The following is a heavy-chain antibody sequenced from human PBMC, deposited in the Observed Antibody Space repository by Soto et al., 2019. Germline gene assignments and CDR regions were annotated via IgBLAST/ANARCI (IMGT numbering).Heavy chain of an antibody. V-gene: IGHV3-11*01. Sequence: PGGSLRLSCAASGFTFSDYYMTWIRQAPGKGLECVSYISSGTGIYYADSVKGRFTISRDNAEKSLFLQMSSLRAEDTAVYYCARAYSDAFDIWGQGTMVTVSS. J-gene: IGHJ3*02. CDR3: ARAYSDAFDI. CDR2: ISSGTGI. CDR1: GFTFSDYY. D-gene: IGHD2-15*01.